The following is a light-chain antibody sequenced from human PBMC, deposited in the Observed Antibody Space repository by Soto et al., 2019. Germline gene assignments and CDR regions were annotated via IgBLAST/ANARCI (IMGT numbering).Light chain of an antibody. Sequence: DIQMTQSPSTLCASVGDRVTITCRASQGISRYLAWYQQNPWKAPKLPIYAASTLQRGVPSRFSGSGSWADFTLTIISLQPEDFATYYCQRLNSYPLTFGSGTKVDVK. V-gene: IGKV1-9*01. J-gene: IGKJ4*02. CDR1: QGISRY. CDR3: QRLNSYPLT. CDR2: AAS.